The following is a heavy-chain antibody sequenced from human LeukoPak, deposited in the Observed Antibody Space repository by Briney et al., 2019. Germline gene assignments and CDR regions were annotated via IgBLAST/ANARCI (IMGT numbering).Heavy chain of an antibody. V-gene: IGHV3-23*01. D-gene: IGHD2-15*01. CDR3: AKFGGTPYYFYYYMDV. Sequence: GGSLRLSCAASRFTFNNYAMTWVRQAPGKGLEWVSGISGGGGSTYYADSVKGRFTISRDNSKNTLYLQMNSLRAEDTAVYYCAKFGGTPYYFYYYMDVWGKGTTVTVSS. CDR2: ISGGGGST. CDR1: RFTFNNYA. J-gene: IGHJ6*03.